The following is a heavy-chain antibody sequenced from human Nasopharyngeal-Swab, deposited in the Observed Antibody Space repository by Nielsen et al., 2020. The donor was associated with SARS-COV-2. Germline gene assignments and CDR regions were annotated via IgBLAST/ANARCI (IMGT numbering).Heavy chain of an antibody. CDR3: ARDFYGSGTFYPGF. Sequence: GESLKISCAASGFTFSGYAMHWVRQAPGKGLEWVAVVSYDGMKTYYGDSVKGRFTIFRDNSKSTLYLQMNALTAEYTAVYYCARDFYGSGTFYPGFWGQGTLVTVS. V-gene: IGHV3-30*01. D-gene: IGHD3-10*01. J-gene: IGHJ4*02. CDR2: VSYDGMKT. CDR1: GFTFSGYA.